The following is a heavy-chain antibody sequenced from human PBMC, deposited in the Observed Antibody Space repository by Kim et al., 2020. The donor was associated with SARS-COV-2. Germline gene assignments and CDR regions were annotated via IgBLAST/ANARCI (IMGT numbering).Heavy chain of an antibody. V-gene: IGHV6-1*01. D-gene: IGHD3-3*01. J-gene: IGHJ5*02. CDR1: GDRVSSNSAA. Sequence: SQTLSLTCAISGDRVSSNSAAWNWIRQSPSRGLEWLGRTYYRSKWYNDYAVSVKSRITINPDTSKNQFSLQLNSVTPEDTAVYYCARGLYDFWSGYYRPSYNWFDPWGQGTLVTVSS. CDR3: ARGLYDFWSGYYRPSYNWFDP. CDR2: TYYRSKWYN.